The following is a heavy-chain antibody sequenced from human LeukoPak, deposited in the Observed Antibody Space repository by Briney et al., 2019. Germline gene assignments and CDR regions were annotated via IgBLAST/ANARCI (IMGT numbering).Heavy chain of an antibody. D-gene: IGHD6-25*01. CDR3: AREYSSGAPWFDP. Sequence: ASVKVSCKASGYTFTSYGISWVRQAPGQRLEWMGWINAGNGNTKYSQKFQGRVTITRDTSASTAYMELSSLRSEDTAVYYCAREYSSGAPWFDPWGQGTLVTVSS. CDR2: INAGNGNT. V-gene: IGHV1-3*01. J-gene: IGHJ5*02. CDR1: GYTFTSYG.